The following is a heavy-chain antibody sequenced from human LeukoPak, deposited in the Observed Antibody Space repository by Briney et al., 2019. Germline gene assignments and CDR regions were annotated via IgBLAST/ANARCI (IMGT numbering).Heavy chain of an antibody. J-gene: IGHJ6*02. D-gene: IGHD3-16*01. CDR1: GFTFSSYS. CDR2: ISSSRSYI. CDR3: ARDWGYYYYYGMDV. V-gene: IGHV3-21*01. Sequence: GESLRLSCAASGFTFSSYSMDWVRQAPGKGLEWVSSISSSRSYIYYADSVKGRFTISRDNAKNSLYLQMNSLRAEDTAVYYCARDWGYYYYYGMDVWGQGTTVTVSS.